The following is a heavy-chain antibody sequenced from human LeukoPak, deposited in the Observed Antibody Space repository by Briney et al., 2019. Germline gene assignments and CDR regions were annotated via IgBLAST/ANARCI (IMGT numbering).Heavy chain of an antibody. J-gene: IGHJ5*02. CDR3: ERGPTVTKRVNWFDP. CDR2: IYYSGST. D-gene: IGHD4-17*01. V-gene: IGHV4-39*07. CDR1: GGSISSSSYY. Sequence: SETLSLTCTVSGGSISSSSYYCGWVRQPPGKGRGSMGSIYYSGSTYYNPSLRSRVTISVDTSKNQLSLKLSSVTAADTAVYYCERGPTVTKRVNWFDPWGQGTLVTVSS.